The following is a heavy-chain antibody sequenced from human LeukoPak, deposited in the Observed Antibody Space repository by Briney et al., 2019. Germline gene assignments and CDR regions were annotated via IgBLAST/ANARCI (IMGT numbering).Heavy chain of an antibody. V-gene: IGHV3-15*01. CDR1: GFTFSNAW. CDR3: TTDSSSWYDFWSGPYRGDAFDI. CDR2: IKSKTDGGTT. D-gene: IGHD3-3*01. J-gene: IGHJ3*02. Sequence: GGSLRLSCAASGFTFSNAWMSWVRQAPGKGLEWVGRIKSKTDGGTTDYAAPVKGRFTISRDDSKNTLYLQMNSLKTEDTAVYYCTTDSSSWYDFWSGPYRGDAFDIWGQGTMVTVSS.